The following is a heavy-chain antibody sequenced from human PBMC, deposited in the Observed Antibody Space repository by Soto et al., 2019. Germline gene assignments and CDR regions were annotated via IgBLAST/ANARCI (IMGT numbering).Heavy chain of an antibody. V-gene: IGHV4-39*01. CDR3: ARHYDFWSGSDNWFDP. Sequence: KTSETLSLTCTVSGGSIISSSYYWVWIRQPPGKGLEWIGSIYYSGSTYYNPSLKSRVTISVDTSKNQFSLKLSSVTAADTAVYYCARHYDFWSGSDNWFDPWGQGTLVTVSS. CDR2: IYYSGST. D-gene: IGHD3-3*01. J-gene: IGHJ5*02. CDR1: GGSIISSSYY.